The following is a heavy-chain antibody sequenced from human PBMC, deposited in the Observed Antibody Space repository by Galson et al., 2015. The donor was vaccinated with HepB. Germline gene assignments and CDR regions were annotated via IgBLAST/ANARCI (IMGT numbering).Heavy chain of an antibody. V-gene: IGHV1-18*01. J-gene: IGHJ6*02. D-gene: IGHD2-2*01. Sequence: SVKVSCKASGYTFTSYGISWVRQAPGQGLEWMGWISAYNGNTNYAQKLQGRVTMTTDTSTSTAYMELRSLRSGDTAVYYCARGGWDIVVVPAAYYYYGMDVWGQGTTVTVSS. CDR3: ARGGWDIVVVPAAYYYYGMDV. CDR1: GYTFTSYG. CDR2: ISAYNGNT.